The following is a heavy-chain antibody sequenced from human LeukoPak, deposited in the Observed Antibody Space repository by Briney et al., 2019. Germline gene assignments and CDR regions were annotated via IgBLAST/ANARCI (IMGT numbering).Heavy chain of an antibody. CDR3: ARGQWRFSSSWSYNWFDP. J-gene: IGHJ5*02. CDR2: INHSGST. CDR1: GGSFSGYY. D-gene: IGHD6-13*01. Sequence: SETLSLTXAVYGGSFSGYYWSWIRHPPGKGLGWIGEINHSGSTNYNPSLKSRITISVDTSKNQFSLKLSSVTAADTAVYYCARGQWRFSSSWSYNWFDPWGQGTLVTVSS. V-gene: IGHV4-34*01.